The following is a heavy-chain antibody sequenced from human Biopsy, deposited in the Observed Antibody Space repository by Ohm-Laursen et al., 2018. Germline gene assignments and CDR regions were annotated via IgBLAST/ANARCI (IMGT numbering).Heavy chain of an antibody. V-gene: IGHV4-59*01. J-gene: IGHJ2*01. D-gene: IGHD3-22*01. CDR1: GDPISSYY. CDR3: ARDRGYYSDRTVPGYFDL. Sequence: TLSLTWTVSGDPISSYYWSWIRQPPGKGLQWIGYVYYTGSTDYNPSLQSRVTISVDTSKNHFSLRLRSVTPADTAIYYCARDRGYYSDRTVPGYFDLWGRGTLVTVSS. CDR2: VYYTGST.